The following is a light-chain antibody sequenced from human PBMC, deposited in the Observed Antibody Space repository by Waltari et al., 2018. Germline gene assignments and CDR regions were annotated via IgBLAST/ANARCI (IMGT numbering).Light chain of an antibody. CDR3: QQYNNWWT. J-gene: IGKJ1*01. V-gene: IGKV3-15*01. CDR2: GAS. Sequence: EILMTQSPATVSVSPGEGATLSCRASQSVNSDLAWYQQKPGQAPRILSYGASTRATGIPARFSASGSGTEFTLTISSLQSEDFAVYYCQQYNNWWTFGQGTKVEIK. CDR1: QSVNSD.